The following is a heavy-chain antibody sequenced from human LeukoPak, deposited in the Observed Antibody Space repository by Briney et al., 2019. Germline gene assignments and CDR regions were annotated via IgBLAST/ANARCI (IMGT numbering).Heavy chain of an antibody. Sequence: ASVKVSCKVSGYTLTELSMHWVRQAPGKGLEWMGRFDPEDGETIYAQKFQGRVTLTADTSTDTAYMELSSLRSEYTAIYYCATEGKMVRGVYTDYWGQGTLVTVFS. CDR3: ATEGKMVRGVYTDY. CDR1: GYTLTELS. CDR2: FDPEDGET. D-gene: IGHD3-10*01. J-gene: IGHJ4*02. V-gene: IGHV1-24*01.